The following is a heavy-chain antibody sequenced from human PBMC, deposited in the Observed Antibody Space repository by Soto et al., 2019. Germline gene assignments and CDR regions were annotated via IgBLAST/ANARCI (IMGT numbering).Heavy chain of an antibody. CDR3: AKDMDCSGGSCYSGRTFDY. CDR1: GFTFDDYA. D-gene: IGHD2-15*01. J-gene: IGHJ4*02. CDR2: ISWNSGSI. V-gene: IGHV3-9*01. Sequence: EVQLVESGGGLVQPGRSLRLSCAASGFTFDDYAMHWVRQAPGKGLEWVSGISWNSGSIGYADSVKGRFTISRDNAKNSLDLQMNSLRAEDTALYYCAKDMDCSGGSCYSGRTFDYWGQGTLVTVSS.